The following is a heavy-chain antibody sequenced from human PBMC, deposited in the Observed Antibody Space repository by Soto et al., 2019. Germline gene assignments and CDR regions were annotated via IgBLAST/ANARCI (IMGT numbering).Heavy chain of an antibody. Sequence: EVQLLESGGGLVQPGGSLRLSCAASGFTFSSYALSWVRQAPGKGLEWVSGISGSGDSTYYADSVKGRFTISRDNSKNTLYLQMNSLRAEYTAVYYCAKMALVRSGDLDYWGQGTLVTVSS. V-gene: IGHV3-23*01. CDR1: GFTFSSYA. CDR3: AKMALVRSGDLDY. J-gene: IGHJ4*02. CDR2: ISGSGDST. D-gene: IGHD3-10*01.